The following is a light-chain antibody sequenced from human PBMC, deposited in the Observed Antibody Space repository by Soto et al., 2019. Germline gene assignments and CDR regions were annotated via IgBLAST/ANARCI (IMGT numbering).Light chain of an antibody. CDR3: SSYTSSSTYV. J-gene: IGLJ1*01. CDR1: SSDVGGYNY. CDR2: DVS. Sequence: HSVLTQPASVSGSPGQSITISCTGTSSDVGGYNYVSWYQQYPGKAPKLMIYDVSNRPSGVSNRFSGSKSANTASLTISGLQAEDEADYYCSSYTSSSTYVFGTGTKLTVL. V-gene: IGLV2-14*01.